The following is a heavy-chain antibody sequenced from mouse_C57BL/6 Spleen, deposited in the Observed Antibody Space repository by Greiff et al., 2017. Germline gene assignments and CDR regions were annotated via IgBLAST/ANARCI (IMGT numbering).Heavy chain of an antibody. J-gene: IGHJ4*01. D-gene: IGHD1-1*01. CDR2: IWRGGST. CDR3: ARNSGSSFYYAMDY. V-gene: IGHV2-2*01. Sequence: VQGVESGPGLVQPSQSLSITCTVSGFSLTSYGVHWVRQSPGKGLEWLGVIWRGGSTDYNAAFIHRLNISKDNSKSQVFFKMNSLQADDTAIYYCARNSGSSFYYAMDYWGQGTSVTVSS. CDR1: GFSLTSYG.